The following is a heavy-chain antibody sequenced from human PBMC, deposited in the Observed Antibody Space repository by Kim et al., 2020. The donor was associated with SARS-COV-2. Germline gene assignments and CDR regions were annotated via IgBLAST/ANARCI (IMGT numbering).Heavy chain of an antibody. D-gene: IGHD3-9*01. Sequence: TYAQKFQGRVTMTRDTATTTVYMELSSLKSEDTAVYYCALIRYFDYGMDVWGQGTTVTVSS. J-gene: IGHJ6*02. V-gene: IGHV1-46*03. CDR3: ALIRYFDYGMDV.